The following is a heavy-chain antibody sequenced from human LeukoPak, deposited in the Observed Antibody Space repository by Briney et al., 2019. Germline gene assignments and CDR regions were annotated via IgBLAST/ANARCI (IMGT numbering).Heavy chain of an antibody. CDR1: GFTFSNAW. V-gene: IGHV3-11*01. Sequence: GGSLRLSCAASGFTFSNAWMSWVRQAPGKGLEWVSYISSSGSTIYYADSVKGRFTISRDNAKNSLYLQMNSLRAEDTAVYYCARERFTMIGDWGQGTLVTVSS. CDR2: ISSSGSTI. J-gene: IGHJ4*02. D-gene: IGHD3-22*01. CDR3: ARERFTMIGD.